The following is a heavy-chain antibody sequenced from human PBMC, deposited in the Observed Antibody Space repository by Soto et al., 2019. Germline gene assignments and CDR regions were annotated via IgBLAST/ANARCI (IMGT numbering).Heavy chain of an antibody. Sequence: PGGSLRLSCAAPGFTFESYAMHWVRQAPGKGLEWVAIISFDGSRKYYAESVKGRFTISRDNSKNTLYLQMNSLRAEDTAVYYCAKDHIVAAAPDYWGQGTLVTVSS. D-gene: IGHD2-2*01. J-gene: IGHJ4*02. V-gene: IGHV3-30*18. CDR3: AKDHIVAAAPDY. CDR2: ISFDGSRK. CDR1: GFTFESYA.